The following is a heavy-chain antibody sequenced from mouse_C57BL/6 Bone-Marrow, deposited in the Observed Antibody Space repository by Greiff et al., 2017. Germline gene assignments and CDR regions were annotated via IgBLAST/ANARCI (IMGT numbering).Heavy chain of an antibody. J-gene: IGHJ4*01. V-gene: IGHV1-54*01. CDR2: INPGSGGT. D-gene: IGHD3-1*01. Sequence: QVHVKQSGAELVRPGTSVKVSCKASGYAFTNYLIEWVKQRPGQGLEWIGVINPGSGGTNYNEKFKGKATLTADKSSSTAYMQLSSLTSEDSAVYFCARGGLRLDAMDYWGQGTSVTVSS. CDR1: GYAFTNYL. CDR3: ARGGLRLDAMDY.